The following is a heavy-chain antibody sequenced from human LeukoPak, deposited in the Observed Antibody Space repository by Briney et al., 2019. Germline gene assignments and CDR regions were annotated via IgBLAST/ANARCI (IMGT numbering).Heavy chain of an antibody. Sequence: GGSLRLSCAASGFTLGSYWMHWVRQVPGKGLVWVSRINPDGGTTTYADSVKGRFTISRDNSKNTLYLQMNSLRAEDTAVYYCARDRVSYYFDYWGQRTLVTVSS. D-gene: IGHD6-13*01. J-gene: IGHJ4*02. V-gene: IGHV3-74*01. CDR2: INPDGGTT. CDR1: GFTLGSYW. CDR3: ARDRVSYYFDY.